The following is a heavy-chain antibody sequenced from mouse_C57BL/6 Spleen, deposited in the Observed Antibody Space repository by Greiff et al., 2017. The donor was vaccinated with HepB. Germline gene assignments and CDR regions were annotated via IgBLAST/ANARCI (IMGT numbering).Heavy chain of an antibody. CDR1: GYTFTSYW. CDR2: IYPGSGST. V-gene: IGHV1-55*01. J-gene: IGHJ2*01. CDR3: ALIYYDYDNFDY. D-gene: IGHD2-4*01. Sequence: QVQLKQSGAELVKPGASVKMSCKASGYTFTSYWITWVKQRPGQGLEWIGDIYPGSGSTNYNEKFKSKATLTVDTSSSTAYMQLSSLTSEDSAVYYCALIYYDYDNFDYWGQGTTLTVSS.